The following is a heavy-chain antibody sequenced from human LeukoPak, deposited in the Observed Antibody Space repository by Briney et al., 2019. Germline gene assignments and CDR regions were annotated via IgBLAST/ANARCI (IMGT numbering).Heavy chain of an antibody. Sequence: GGSLRLSCAASGFTFSRYWMSWVRQAPGKGRKWVATIKQDGSEKYYVDSVKGRFTISRDNAKNTLYLQMNSLRAEDTAVYYCARVREASKEVTGALDYWGQGTLVTVSS. D-gene: IGHD2-21*02. CDR2: IKQDGSEK. CDR1: GFTFSRYW. J-gene: IGHJ4*02. CDR3: ARVREASKEVTGALDY. V-gene: IGHV3-7*01.